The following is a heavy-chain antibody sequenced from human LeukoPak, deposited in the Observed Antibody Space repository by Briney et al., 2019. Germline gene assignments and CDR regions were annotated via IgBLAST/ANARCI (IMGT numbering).Heavy chain of an antibody. J-gene: IGHJ4*02. CDR2: ISGSGGST. V-gene: IGHV3-23*01. D-gene: IGHD3-10*01. Sequence: PGGSLRLSCAASGFAFSSYAMSWVRQAPGKGLEWISAISGSGGSTYYAASVKGRCTISRDNSKNTLYMQMNILRAEDTAVYYCAREGRFGELWYFDYWGQGTLVTVSS. CDR3: AREGRFGELWYFDY. CDR1: GFAFSSYA.